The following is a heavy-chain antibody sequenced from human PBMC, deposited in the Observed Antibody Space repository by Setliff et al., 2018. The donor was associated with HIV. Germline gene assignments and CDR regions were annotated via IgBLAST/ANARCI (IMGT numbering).Heavy chain of an antibody. V-gene: IGHV1-8*01. CDR3: ASGKGVRGVIIRGGLDV. D-gene: IGHD3-10*01. CDR1: GHPFSNYD. J-gene: IGHJ6*04. CDR2: MNPNSGAT. Sequence: ASVKVSCKTSGHPFSNYDIIWVRRATGQGLEWMGWMNPNSGATGYAQKFKDRFIMTRDTSISTAYMELSSLTSEDTAVYYCASGKGVRGVIIRGGLDVWGKGPRSPSPQ.